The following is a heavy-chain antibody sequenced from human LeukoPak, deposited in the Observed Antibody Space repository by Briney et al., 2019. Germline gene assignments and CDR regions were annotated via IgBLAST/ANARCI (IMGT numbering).Heavy chain of an antibody. CDR3: ASVDTAMNGIDY. CDR2: ISSSSSYI. D-gene: IGHD5-18*01. Sequence: PGGSLRLSCAASGFTFSSYAMSWVRQAPGKGLEWVSSISSSSSYIYYADSVKGRFTISRDNAKNPLYLQMNSLRAEDTAVYYCASVDTAMNGIDYWGQGTLVTVSS. V-gene: IGHV3-21*01. CDR1: GFTFSSYA. J-gene: IGHJ4*02.